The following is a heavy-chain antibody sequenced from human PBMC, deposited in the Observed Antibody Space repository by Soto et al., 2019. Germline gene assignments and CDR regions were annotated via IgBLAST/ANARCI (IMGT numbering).Heavy chain of an antibody. Sequence: QVQLVQSGAEVKKPGASVKVSCKASGYTFTSYEMHWVRQAPGQRLEWMGWINAGNGNKKYSQKFQGRVTITRDTSASTAYRELSSLSSEDTAVYYCARVWGPDYYGMDVWGQGTTVTVSS. CDR2: INAGNGNK. CDR1: GYTFTSYE. CDR3: ARVWGPDYYGMDV. D-gene: IGHD7-27*01. J-gene: IGHJ6*02. V-gene: IGHV1-3*01.